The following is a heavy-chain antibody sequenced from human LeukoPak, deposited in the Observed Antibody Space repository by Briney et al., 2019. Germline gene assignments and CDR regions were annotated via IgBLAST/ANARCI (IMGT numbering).Heavy chain of an antibody. Sequence: SETLSLTCTVSGGSISSSSYYWGWIRQPPGKGLEWIGSIHYSGSTYYNPSLKSRVTISVDTSKNQFSLKLTSVTAADTAVYYCAREEGNSSPPWGQGTLVTVSS. V-gene: IGHV4-39*02. CDR3: AREEGNSSPP. CDR1: GGSISSSSYY. D-gene: IGHD6-6*01. J-gene: IGHJ5*02. CDR2: IHYSGST.